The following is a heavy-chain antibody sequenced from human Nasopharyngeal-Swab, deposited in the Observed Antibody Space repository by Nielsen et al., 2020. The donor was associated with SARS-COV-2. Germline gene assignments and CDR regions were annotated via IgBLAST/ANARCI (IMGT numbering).Heavy chain of an antibody. Sequence: PGKGLEWIGSIYSDGRTWSNPSLTSRFIMSVDTSKNQFSLKLSSVTAADTAVYYCARAGFDSSGYLPDYWGQGTLVTVSS. CDR2: IYSDGRT. D-gene: IGHD3-22*01. V-gene: IGHV4-38-2*02. J-gene: IGHJ4*02. CDR3: ARAGFDSSGYLPDY.